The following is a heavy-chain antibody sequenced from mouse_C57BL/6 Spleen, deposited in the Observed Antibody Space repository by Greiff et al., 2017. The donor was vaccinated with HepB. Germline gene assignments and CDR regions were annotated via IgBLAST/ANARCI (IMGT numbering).Heavy chain of an antibody. Sequence: EVKLQESGPELVKPGASVKIPCKASGYTFPDYNMDWVKQSHGKSLEWIGDINPNNGGTIYNQKFKGKATLTVDKSSSTAYMELRSLTSEDTAVYYCARLEWGDYFDYWGQGTTLTVSS. D-gene: IGHD1-3*01. CDR1: GYTFPDYN. J-gene: IGHJ2*01. V-gene: IGHV1-18*01. CDR3: ARLEWGDYFDY. CDR2: INPNNGGT.